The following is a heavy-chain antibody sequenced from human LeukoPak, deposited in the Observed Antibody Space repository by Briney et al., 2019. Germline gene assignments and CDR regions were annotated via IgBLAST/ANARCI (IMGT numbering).Heavy chain of an antibody. V-gene: IGHV1-2*02. J-gene: IGHJ4*02. CDR1: GFTFTGYY. Sequence: ASVKVSCKASGFTFTGYYMHWVRQAPGQGLEWMGWINPNSGGTNYAQKFQGRVTMTRDTSITTAYMELTSLRSEDTAVYYCAREGGLHGVSSSGYYGVYYFDYWGQGTLVTVSS. D-gene: IGHD3-22*01. CDR3: AREGGLHGVSSSGYYGVYYFDY. CDR2: INPNSGGT.